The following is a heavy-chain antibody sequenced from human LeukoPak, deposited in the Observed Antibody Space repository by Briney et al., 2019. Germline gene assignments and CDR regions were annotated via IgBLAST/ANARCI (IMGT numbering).Heavy chain of an antibody. CDR1: GGSISSYY. D-gene: IGHD5-24*01. V-gene: IGHV4-59*12. CDR2: IYYSGST. J-gene: IGHJ4*02. CDR3: ARNNGYNAKIDY. Sequence: SETLSLTCTVSGGSISSYYWSWIRQPPGKGLEWIGYIYYSGSTNYNPSLKSRVTISVDTSKNQFSLKLSSVTAADTAVYYCARNNGYNAKIDYWGQGTLVTVSS.